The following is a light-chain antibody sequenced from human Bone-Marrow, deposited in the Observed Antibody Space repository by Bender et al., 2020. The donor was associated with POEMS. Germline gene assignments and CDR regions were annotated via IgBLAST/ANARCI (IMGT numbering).Light chain of an antibody. V-gene: IGLV3-1*01. CDR1: NLGEKS. Sequence: SYEVTQPPAVSVSPGQTVSITCSGNNLGEKSVRWYQQRSGQSPVLVMYEDGSRPSGISDRFSGSKSGNTASLTISELQAADEAYYYCCSFAGSLVVFGGGSKLTVL. CDR3: CSFAGSLVV. CDR2: EDG. J-gene: IGLJ2*01.